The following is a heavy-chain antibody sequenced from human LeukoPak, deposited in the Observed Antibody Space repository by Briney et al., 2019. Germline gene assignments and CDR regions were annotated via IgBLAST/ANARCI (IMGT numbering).Heavy chain of an antibody. V-gene: IGHV4-59*08. Sequence: PSETLSLTCTVSGGSISSYYWSWIRQPPGKGLEWIGYIYYSGSTNYNPSLKSRVAISVDTSKNQFSLKLSSVTAADTAEYYCARGSGYCSSTSCYKWWFDPWGQGTLVTVSS. J-gene: IGHJ5*02. CDR1: GGSISSYY. CDR3: ARGSGYCSSTSCYKWWFDP. D-gene: IGHD2-2*02. CDR2: IYYSGST.